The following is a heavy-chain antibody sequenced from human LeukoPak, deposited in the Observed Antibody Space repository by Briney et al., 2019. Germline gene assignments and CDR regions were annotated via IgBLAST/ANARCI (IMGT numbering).Heavy chain of an antibody. V-gene: IGHV3-48*04. CDR3: ARDYYDSSGYFDY. D-gene: IGHD3-22*01. J-gene: IGHJ4*02. Sequence: PGGSLRLSCAASGFIFSSYAMSWVRQAPGKGLEWVSYISSSGSAIYYADSVKGRFTVSRDNAKNSLYLQMNSLRAEDTAVYYCARDYYDSSGYFDYWGQGTLVTASS. CDR2: ISSSGSAI. CDR1: GFIFSSYA.